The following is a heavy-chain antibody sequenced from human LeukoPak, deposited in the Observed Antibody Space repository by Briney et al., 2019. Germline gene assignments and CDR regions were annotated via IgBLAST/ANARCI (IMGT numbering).Heavy chain of an antibody. CDR2: IYYSGST. CDR3: ATPTGDYAFDI. Sequence: SETLSLTCTVSGGSISSSSYYWSWIRQPPGKGLEWIGYIYYSGSTNYNPSLKSRVTISVDTSKNQFSLKLSSVTAADTAVYYCATPTGDYAFDIWGQGTMVTVSS. D-gene: IGHD7-27*01. J-gene: IGHJ3*02. CDR1: GGSISSSSYY. V-gene: IGHV4-61*01.